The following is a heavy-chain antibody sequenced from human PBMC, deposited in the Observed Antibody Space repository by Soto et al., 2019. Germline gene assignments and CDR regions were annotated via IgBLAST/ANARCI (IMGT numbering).Heavy chain of an antibody. V-gene: IGHV4-59*02. Sequence: PSETLSLTCTVSGGSVNSYYWSWIRQPPGKGLEWIGYIFYSGSTKSNPSLKSRVTMSVDMSKNQFSLRLTSVTAADTAVYYCAVSGYNGYTYRWFDPWGQGTLVTSPQ. J-gene: IGHJ5*02. CDR1: GGSVNSYY. D-gene: IGHD5-12*01. CDR2: IFYSGST. CDR3: AVSGYNGYTYRWFDP.